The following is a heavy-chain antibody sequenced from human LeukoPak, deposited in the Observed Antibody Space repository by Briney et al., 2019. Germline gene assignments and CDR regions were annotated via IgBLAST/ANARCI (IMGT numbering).Heavy chain of an antibody. CDR1: GFSLSTSGVG. CDR2: IFSNDEK. D-gene: IGHD3-22*01. J-gene: IGHJ3*02. CDR3: ARIPEWLLPKMWAFHI. V-gene: IGHV2-26*01. Sequence: SGPTLVKPTQTLTLTCTFSGFSLSTSGVGVSWIRQPPGKALEWLAHIFSNDEKSYSTSLKSRLTISKDTSKSQVVLTMTNMDPVDTATYYCARIPEWLLPKMWAFHIWGQGTMVTVSS.